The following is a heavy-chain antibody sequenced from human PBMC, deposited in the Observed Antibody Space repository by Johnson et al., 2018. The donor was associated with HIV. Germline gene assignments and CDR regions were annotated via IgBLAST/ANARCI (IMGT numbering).Heavy chain of an antibody. J-gene: IGHJ3*02. D-gene: IGHD1-26*01. Sequence: VQLVESGGGVVQPGRSLRLSCAASGFTFISYDMHWVRQGTGNGLEWVSTIGTKGDTYYPDSVKGRFFISRENAKNSLYLQMNSLRAGDTAVYFCVRGSGSYSLVKGAFDTWGQGTMVAVSS. V-gene: IGHV3-13*01. CDR2: IGTKGDT. CDR1: GFTFISYD. CDR3: VRGSGSYSLVKGAFDT.